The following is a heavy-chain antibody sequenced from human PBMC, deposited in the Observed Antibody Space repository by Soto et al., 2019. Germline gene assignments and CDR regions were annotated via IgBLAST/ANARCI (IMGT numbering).Heavy chain of an antibody. J-gene: IGHJ6*02. V-gene: IGHV1-58*02. D-gene: IGHD2-2*01. CDR2: IVVGSGHT. CDR3: AAASSTSGGYYGMDV. Sequence: SVKVSCKASGGTFSSYAISWVRQARGQRLEWIGWIVVGSGHTNYAQKFQERVTITRDMSTSTAYMELSSLRSEDTAMYYCAAASSTSGGYYGMDVWGQGTTVTVSS. CDR1: GGTFSSYA.